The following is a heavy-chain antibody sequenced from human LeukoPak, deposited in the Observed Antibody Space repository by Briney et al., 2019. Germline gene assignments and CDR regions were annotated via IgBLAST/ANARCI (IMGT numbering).Heavy chain of an antibody. CDR2: IYYSGST. V-gene: IGHV4-59*01. Sequence: RTSETLSLTCTVSGGSISSYYWSWIRQPPGKGLEWIGYIYYSGSTNYNPSLKGRVTISVDTSKNQFSLKLTSVTAADTAVYFCARGGYYGSGNDFRFDPWGQGTLVTVSS. J-gene: IGHJ5*02. CDR1: GGSISSYY. D-gene: IGHD3-10*01. CDR3: ARGGYYGSGNDFRFDP.